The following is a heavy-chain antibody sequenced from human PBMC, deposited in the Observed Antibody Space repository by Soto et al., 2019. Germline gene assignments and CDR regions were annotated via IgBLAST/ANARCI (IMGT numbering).Heavy chain of an antibody. CDR3: AKRITISGYGDSYYCGMDS. V-gene: IGHV3-30*18. D-gene: IGHD3-3*01. CDR1: GFTFKNYG. J-gene: IGHJ6*02. CDR2: ISHDGGTK. Sequence: VHLVESGGGVVQPGRSLRLSCAASGFTFKNYGMHWVRQAPGKGLEWVAVISHDGGTKHYADSVKGRFTIFRDDSKNTLSQQMTSLKPADTAVYYCAKRITISGYGDSYYCGMDSWGHGTTIIVSS.